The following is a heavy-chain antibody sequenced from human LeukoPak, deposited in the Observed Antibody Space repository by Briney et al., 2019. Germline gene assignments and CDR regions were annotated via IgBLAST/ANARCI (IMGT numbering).Heavy chain of an antibody. CDR1: GFTFTNCA. D-gene: IGHD1-26*01. V-gene: IGHV3-23*01. Sequence: LAGGSLRLSCAASGFTFTNCAMTWVRQAPGRAREWGSCISGSGASTYYADSVRGRFTISRDNSKNTVYLQMNGLSVEDTALYYCAKDQSRVGASDPFDSWGQGTQVTVSS. J-gene: IGHJ5*01. CDR3: AKDQSRVGASDPFDS. CDR2: ISGSGAST.